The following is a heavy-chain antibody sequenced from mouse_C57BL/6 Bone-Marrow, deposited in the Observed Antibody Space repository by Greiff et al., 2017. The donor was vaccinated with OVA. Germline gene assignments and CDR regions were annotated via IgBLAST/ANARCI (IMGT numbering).Heavy chain of an antibody. J-gene: IGHJ1*03. CDR3: ARKGYYSSSSYWYFDV. Sequence: VKLVESGPGLVQPSQSLSITCTVSGFSLTSYGVHWVRQSPGKGLEWLGVIWSGGSTDSNAAFISSLSISKDNSQSQVFFKMNSLQADYTAIYYCARKGYYSSSSYWYFDVWGTGTTVTVSS. D-gene: IGHD1-1*01. V-gene: IGHV2-2*01. CDR2: IWSGGST. CDR1: GFSLTSYG.